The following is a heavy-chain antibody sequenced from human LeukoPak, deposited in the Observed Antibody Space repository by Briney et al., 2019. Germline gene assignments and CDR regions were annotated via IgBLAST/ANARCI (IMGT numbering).Heavy chain of an antibody. CDR3: ARPHYYDSSGYYYGPDY. CDR2: IYPGDSDT. CDR1: GYSFTSYW. J-gene: IGHJ4*02. D-gene: IGHD3-22*01. Sequence: GESLQISCKGSGYSFTSYWIGWVRQLPGKGLEWMGIIYPGDSDTRYSPSFQGQVTISADKSISTAYLQWSSLKASDTAMYYCARPHYYDSSGYYYGPDYWGQGTLVTVSS. V-gene: IGHV5-51*01.